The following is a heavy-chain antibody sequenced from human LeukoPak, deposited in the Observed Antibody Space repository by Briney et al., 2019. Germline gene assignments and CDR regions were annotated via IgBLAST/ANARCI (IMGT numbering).Heavy chain of an antibody. CDR3: ARGVTAMVRALPRDAFDI. V-gene: IGHV4-34*01. Sequence: SETLSLTCAVYGGSFSGYYWSWIRQPPGKGLEWIGEINHSGSTNYNPSLKSRVTISVDTSKNQFSLKLSSVTAADTAVYYCARGVTAMVRALPRDAFDIWGQGTMVTVSS. CDR1: GGSFSGYY. D-gene: IGHD5-18*01. CDR2: INHSGST. J-gene: IGHJ3*02.